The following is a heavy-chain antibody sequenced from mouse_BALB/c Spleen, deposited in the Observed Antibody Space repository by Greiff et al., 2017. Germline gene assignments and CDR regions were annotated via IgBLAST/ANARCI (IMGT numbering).Heavy chain of an antibody. J-gene: IGHJ3*01. V-gene: IGHV5-17*02. CDR1: GFTFSSFG. CDR2: ISSGSSTI. Sequence: EVHLVESGGGLVQPGGSRKLSCAASGFTFSSFGMHWVRQAPEKGLEWVAYISSGSSTIYYADTVKGRFTISRDNPKNTLFLQMTSLRSEDTAMYYCAREYDGLAYWGQGTLVTVSA. CDR3: AREYDGLAY. D-gene: IGHD2-14*01.